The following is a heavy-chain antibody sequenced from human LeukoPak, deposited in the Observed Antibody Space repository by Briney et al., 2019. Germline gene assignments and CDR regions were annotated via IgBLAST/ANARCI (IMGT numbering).Heavy chain of an antibody. CDR3: ARDLVIAPKQNYYYYYMDV. CDR2: IIPIFGTA. J-gene: IGHJ6*03. V-gene: IGHV1-69*05. CDR1: GGTFSSYA. D-gene: IGHD6-13*01. Sequence: ASVKVSCKASGGTFSSYAISWVRQAPGQGLEWMGRIIPIFGTANYAQKFQGGVTITTDESTSTAYMELSSLRSEDTAVYYCARDLVIAPKQNYYYYYMDVWGKGTTVTVSS.